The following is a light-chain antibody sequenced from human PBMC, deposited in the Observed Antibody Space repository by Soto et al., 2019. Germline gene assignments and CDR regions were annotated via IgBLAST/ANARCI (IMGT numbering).Light chain of an antibody. V-gene: IGLV1-44*01. J-gene: IGLJ7*01. Sequence: QSVLTQPPSASGTPGQRVTISCSGTRSNVGSNNVNWYQQVPGTAPKLLIYSNNRRPSGVPDRFSGSKSGTSASLAISGLQSEDEADYYCATWDDGLNGAVFGGGTQLTVL. CDR2: SNN. CDR1: RSNVGSNN. CDR3: ATWDDGLNGAV.